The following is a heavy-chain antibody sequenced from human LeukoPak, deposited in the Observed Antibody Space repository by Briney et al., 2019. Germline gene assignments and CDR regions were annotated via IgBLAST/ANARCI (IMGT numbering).Heavy chain of an antibody. J-gene: IGHJ4*02. D-gene: IGHD3-3*01. CDR1: GGSLSSSSYY. Sequence: SETLSLTCTVSGGSLSSSSYYWGWIRQPPGKGLEWIGSIYYSGSTYYNPSLKSRVTISVDTSKNQFSLKLSSVTAADTAGYYCARHYDFWSGYGDDDYWGQGTLVTVSS. V-gene: IGHV4-39*01. CDR2: IYYSGST. CDR3: ARHYDFWSGYGDDDY.